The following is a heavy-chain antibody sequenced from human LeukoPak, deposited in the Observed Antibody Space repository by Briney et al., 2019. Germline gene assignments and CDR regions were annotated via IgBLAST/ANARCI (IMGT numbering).Heavy chain of an antibody. CDR2: INAGNGNT. CDR3: ARDSDTVANNHIDY. V-gene: IGHV1-3*01. J-gene: IGHJ4*02. Sequence: ASVKVSCKASGYTFTRNAMHWVRQAPGQRLEWMGWINAGNGNTKYSQKFQGRVTITRDTSASTDYMELSSLRSEDTAVYYCARDSDTVANNHIDYWGQGTLVTVSS. D-gene: IGHD5-12*01. CDR1: GYTFTRNA.